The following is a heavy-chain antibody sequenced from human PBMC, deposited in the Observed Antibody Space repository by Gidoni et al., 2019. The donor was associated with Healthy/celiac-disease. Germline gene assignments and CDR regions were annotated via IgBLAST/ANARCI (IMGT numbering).Heavy chain of an antibody. V-gene: IGHV3-30*02. CDR1: GFTFSSYG. J-gene: IGHJ4*02. Sequence: QVQLVESGGGVVQPGGSLSLSCAASGFTFSSYGMHWVRQAPGKGLEWVAFIRYDGSNKYYADSVKGRFTISRDNSKNTLYLQMNSLRAEDTAVYYCANTPRYSGSPYYFDYWGQGTLVTVSS. D-gene: IGHD1-26*01. CDR2: IRYDGSNK. CDR3: ANTPRYSGSPYYFDY.